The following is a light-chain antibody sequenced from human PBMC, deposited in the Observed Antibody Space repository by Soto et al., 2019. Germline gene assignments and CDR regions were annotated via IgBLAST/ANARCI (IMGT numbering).Light chain of an antibody. CDR3: QQYKVYPYT. V-gene: IGKV1-5*01. Sequence: ASIGDTVTLTCRASQSLTGRLAWYQQKPGRPPKLLIYDVSILESGVPSRFSGSESGADFTLTISSLRPDDWATFYCQQYKVYPYTFGQGTRL. J-gene: IGKJ2*01. CDR2: DVS. CDR1: QSLTGR.